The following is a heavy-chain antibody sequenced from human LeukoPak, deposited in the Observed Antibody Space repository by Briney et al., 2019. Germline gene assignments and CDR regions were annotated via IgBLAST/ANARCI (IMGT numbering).Heavy chain of an antibody. CDR2: IWFDGSKK. V-gene: IGHV3-33*03. Sequence: PGRSLRLSCAASGFAFSTYGMHWVRQAPGKGLEWVAVIWFDGSKKYYADSVKGRFTISRDNSKDSLYLQMTGLRAEDSAVYYCATWAFYHDLDVWGRGTTVTVSS. J-gene: IGHJ6*02. CDR3: ATWAFYHDLDV. D-gene: IGHD3-3*01. CDR1: GFAFSTYG.